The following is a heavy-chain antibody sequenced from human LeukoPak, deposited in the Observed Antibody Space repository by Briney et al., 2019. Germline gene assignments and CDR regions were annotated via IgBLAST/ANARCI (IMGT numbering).Heavy chain of an antibody. CDR3: ARRGDVVGPTATWFHTLHV. Sequence: SETLSLTCAVYGGTLRGYFYNWIRQPPGKGLQWIGEINDSGSTNYNPSLKSRLTISVDTSKNQFSLKLSSVAAADTAVYYCARRGDVVGPTATWFHTLHVWGKGTPVIVSS. D-gene: IGHD2-2*01. CDR1: GGTLRGYF. V-gene: IGHV4-34*01. CDR2: INDSGST. J-gene: IGHJ6*04.